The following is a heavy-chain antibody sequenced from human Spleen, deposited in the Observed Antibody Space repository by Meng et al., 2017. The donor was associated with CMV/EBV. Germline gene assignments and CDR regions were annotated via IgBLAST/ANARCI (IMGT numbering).Heavy chain of an antibody. V-gene: IGHV3-72*01. CDR3: TRVRRGLVGQTTLDY. J-gene: IGHJ4*02. Sequence: TFSDHYIDWVRQAPGKGLEWVCRIRNKANSYTTLYAASVKGRFTISRDDSRNSVSVQMNSLKTEDTAVYYCTRVRRGLVGQTTLDYWGQGVLVTVSS. CDR1: TFSDHY. D-gene: IGHD1-26*01. CDR2: IRNKANSYTT.